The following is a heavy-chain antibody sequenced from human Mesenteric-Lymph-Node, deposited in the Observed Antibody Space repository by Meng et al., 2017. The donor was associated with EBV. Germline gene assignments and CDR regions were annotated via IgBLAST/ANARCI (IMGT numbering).Heavy chain of an antibody. Sequence: QVQLVESGAEVKEPGASVRVSCKTSGYTFTSYAISWVRQAPGQGLEWMGWISAYSGNTNYAQKLQGRVTISRDNSKNTLYLQMNSLRAEDTGFYYCARARSYYGSGSSLGYWGQGTLVTVSS. CDR2: ISAYSGNT. D-gene: IGHD3-10*01. J-gene: IGHJ4*02. CDR1: GYTFTSYA. CDR3: ARARSYYGSGSSLGY. V-gene: IGHV1-18*01.